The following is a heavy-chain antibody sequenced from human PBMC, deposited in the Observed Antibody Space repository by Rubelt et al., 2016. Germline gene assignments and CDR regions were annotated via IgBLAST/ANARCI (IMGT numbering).Heavy chain of an antibody. V-gene: IGHV5-51*01. J-gene: IGHJ6*02. CDR3: ARVDWGYGDYHYYYYYGMDV. CDR1: GYSFTSYW. CDR2: IYPGDSDT. Sequence: VKKPGESLKISCKGSGYSFTSYWIGWVRQMPGKGLEWMGVIYPGDSDTRYSPSFQGQVTISADKSISTAYLQWSSLKASDTAMYYCARVDWGYGDYHYYYYYGMDVWGQGTTVTVSS. D-gene: IGHD4-17*01.